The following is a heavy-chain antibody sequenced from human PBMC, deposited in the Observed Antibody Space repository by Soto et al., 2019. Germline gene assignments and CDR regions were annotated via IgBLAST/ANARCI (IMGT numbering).Heavy chain of an antibody. V-gene: IGHV3-30*03. D-gene: IGHD2-21*01. CDR1: GLTFKKYD. CDR2: LYHEGTQA. CDR3: VRCYCGVSCPSDDPPKQFDS. Sequence: QVQLVESGGGVGQPGGSLRLSCVASGLTFKKYDMHWVRQSPGHGLEWLAILYHEGTQASYADSVKGRFAVSRDNSKNTCDLQLTSLTAQDSAIYYCVRCYCGVSCPSDDPPKQFDSWCPGTRVTGSS. J-gene: IGHJ4*02.